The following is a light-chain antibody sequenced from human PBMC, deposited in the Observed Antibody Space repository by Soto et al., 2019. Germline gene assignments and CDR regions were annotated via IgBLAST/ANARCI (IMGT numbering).Light chain of an antibody. CDR1: QSVSSY. CDR2: DAS. CDR3: QQRSNWPLT. V-gene: IGKV3-11*01. J-gene: IGKJ4*01. Sequence: EIVLTQSPATLSLSPGERATLSCRASQSVSSYLAWYQQKPGQAPRLLIYDASNRGTGIPARVSGSGAGTDPTLTSSSLEPEDFAVYYCQQRSNWPLTFGGGTKVEIK.